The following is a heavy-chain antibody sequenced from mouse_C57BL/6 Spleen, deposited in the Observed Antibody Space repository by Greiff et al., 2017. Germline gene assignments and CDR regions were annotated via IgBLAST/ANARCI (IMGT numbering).Heavy chain of an antibody. J-gene: IGHJ4*01. Sequence: VQLQQSGAELVRPGASVTLSCKASGYTFTDYEMHWVKQTPVHGLEWIGAIDPETGGTAYNQKFKGKAILTADKSSSTAYMELRSLTSEDSAVYYCTTGYGSSYIAMDYWGQGTSVTVS. CDR2: IDPETGGT. CDR3: TTGYGSSYIAMDY. V-gene: IGHV1-15*01. D-gene: IGHD1-1*01. CDR1: GYTFTDYE.